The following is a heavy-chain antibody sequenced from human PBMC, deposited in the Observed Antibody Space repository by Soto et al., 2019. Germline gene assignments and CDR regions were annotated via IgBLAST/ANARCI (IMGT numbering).Heavy chain of an antibody. CDR1: GFTFSSYG. Sequence: GGSLRLSCAASGFTFSSYGMHWVRQAPGKGLEWVAVISYDGSNKYYADSVKGRFTISRDNSKNTLYLQMNSLRAEDTAVYYCAKDNRRAYSGSYPNWFDPWGQGTLVTVSS. V-gene: IGHV3-30*18. CDR2: ISYDGSNK. J-gene: IGHJ5*02. D-gene: IGHD1-26*01. CDR3: AKDNRRAYSGSYPNWFDP.